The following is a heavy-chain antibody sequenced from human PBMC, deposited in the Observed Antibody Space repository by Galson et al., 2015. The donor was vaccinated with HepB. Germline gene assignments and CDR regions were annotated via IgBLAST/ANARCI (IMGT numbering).Heavy chain of an antibody. CDR2: MNPNSGNT. CDR1: GYTFTSYD. D-gene: IGHD2-2*01. J-gene: IGHJ3*02. V-gene: IGHV1-8*01. CDR3: ATSTAAIWAFDI. Sequence: SVKVSCKASGYTFTSYDINWVRQATGQGLEWMGWMNPNSGNTGYAQKFQGRVTMTRNTSISTAYMELSSLRSEDTAVYYCATSTAAIWAFDIWGQGTMVTVSS.